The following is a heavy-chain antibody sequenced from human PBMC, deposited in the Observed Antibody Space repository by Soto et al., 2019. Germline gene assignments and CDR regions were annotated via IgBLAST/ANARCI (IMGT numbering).Heavy chain of an antibody. CDR1: GGSFSDYY. Sequence: QVRLQQWGAGPLKPSETLPLTCAVYGGSFSDYYWGWIRQPPGKGLEWIGEVNHSGSTNYNPSLKSRVTISVDTSKNQCSLKLNSVTAADTAVYYCAREVPSRYFDLWGRGTPVTVSS. CDR2: VNHSGST. V-gene: IGHV4-34*01. CDR3: AREVPSRYFDL. D-gene: IGHD3-10*01. J-gene: IGHJ2*01.